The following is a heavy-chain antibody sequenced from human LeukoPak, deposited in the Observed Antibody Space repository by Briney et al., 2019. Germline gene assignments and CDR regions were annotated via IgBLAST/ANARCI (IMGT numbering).Heavy chain of an antibody. CDR2: IKQDGSEK. V-gene: IGHV3-7*01. CDR3: AGARGWEFSS. J-gene: IGHJ5*02. D-gene: IGHD1-26*01. Sequence: GGSLRLSCAASGFTFSSYWMGWVRQAPGMGLKWVATIKQDGSEKYYLDSVKGRFTISRDNAKNSLFLQMNSLRAEDTAVYYCAGARGWEFSSWGQGTLVTVSS. CDR1: GFTFSSYW.